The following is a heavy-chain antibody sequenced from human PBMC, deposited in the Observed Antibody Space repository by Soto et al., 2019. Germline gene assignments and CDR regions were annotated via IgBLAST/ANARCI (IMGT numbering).Heavy chain of an antibody. CDR1: GFTFSSYS. CDR2: ISSSSSYI. D-gene: IGHD6-6*01. V-gene: IGHV3-21*01. CDR3: ARASSPWYYYYMDV. J-gene: IGHJ6*03. Sequence: GGSLRLSCAASGFTFSSYSMNWVRQAPGKGLEWVSSISSSSSYIYYADSVKGRFTISRDNAKNSLYLQMNSLRAEDTAVYYCARASSPWYYYYMDVWGKGTTVTVSS.